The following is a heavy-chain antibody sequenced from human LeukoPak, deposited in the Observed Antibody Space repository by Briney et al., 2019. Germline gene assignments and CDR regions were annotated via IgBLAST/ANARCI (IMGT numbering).Heavy chain of an antibody. CDR1: GGTFSSYA. Sequence: SVKVSCKASGGTFSSYAISWVRQAPGQGLEWMGGIIPFFGTANYAQKFQGRVTITTDESTSTAYMELSSLRSEDTAVYYCARAGYYDSSGYSILYYYYYMDVWGKGTTVTVSS. CDR3: ARAGYYDSSGYSILYYYYYMDV. J-gene: IGHJ6*03. D-gene: IGHD3-22*01. CDR2: IIPFFGTA. V-gene: IGHV1-69*05.